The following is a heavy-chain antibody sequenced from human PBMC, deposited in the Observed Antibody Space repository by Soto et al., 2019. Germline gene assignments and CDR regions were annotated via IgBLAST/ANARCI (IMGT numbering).Heavy chain of an antibody. Sequence: SQTLSLTCAISGDSVSSNSAAWNWIRQSPSRGLEWLGRTYYRSKWYNDYAVSVKSRITINPDTSKNQFSLQLNSVTPEDTAVYSCARSSIIPVVITGPFDYWHQRTLVTVSS. D-gene: IGHD3-22*01. CDR3: ARSSIIPVVITGPFDY. CDR2: TYYRSKWYN. J-gene: IGHJ4*02. V-gene: IGHV6-1*01. CDR1: GDSVSSNSAA.